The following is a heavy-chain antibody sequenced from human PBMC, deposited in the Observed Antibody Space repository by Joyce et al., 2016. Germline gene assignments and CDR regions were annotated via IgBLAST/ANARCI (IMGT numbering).Heavy chain of an antibody. CDR1: GFTFSSYG. CDR2: ISYDGSNK. V-gene: IGHV3-30*18. D-gene: IGHD6-13*01. J-gene: IGHJ4*02. CDR3: AKDWSPLYSSSWYYFDY. Sequence: QVQLVESGGGVVQPGRSLRLSCAASGFTFSSYGMHWVRQAPGKGLEWVEVISYDGSNKYYADSVKGRFTISRDNSKNTLYLQMNSLRAEDTAVYYCAKDWSPLYSSSWYYFDYWGQGTLVTVSS.